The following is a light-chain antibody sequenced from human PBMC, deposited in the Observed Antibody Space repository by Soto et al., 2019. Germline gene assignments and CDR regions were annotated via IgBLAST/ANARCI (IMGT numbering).Light chain of an antibody. V-gene: IGKV1-5*01. CDR2: DAS. CDR1: QSVSRW. CDR3: QQYSSYSLPT. J-gene: IGKJ4*01. Sequence: DIQMTQSPSILSASVGDSVTITCRASQSVSRWLAWYQQKPGKAPKLLIYDASSLNSGVPSRFSGSQSGTEFTITITSLLPDDVATYFCQQYSSYSLPTFGGGTKVDI.